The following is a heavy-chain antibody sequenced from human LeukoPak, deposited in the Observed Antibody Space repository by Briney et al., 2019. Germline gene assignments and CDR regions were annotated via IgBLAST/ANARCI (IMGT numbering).Heavy chain of an antibody. J-gene: IGHJ4*02. Sequence: PSETLSLTCEVSGDSISSGSYYWTWIRQPAGKGLEWIGRIYSSGGTTYNPSLKSRVTISLDTSNNQFSLKLISVTASDTAVQCCTIDDESPGDYLVYWGEGTLVTVSP. V-gene: IGHV4-61*02. CDR2: IYSSGGT. CDR3: TIDDESPGDYLVY. CDR1: GDSISSGSYY.